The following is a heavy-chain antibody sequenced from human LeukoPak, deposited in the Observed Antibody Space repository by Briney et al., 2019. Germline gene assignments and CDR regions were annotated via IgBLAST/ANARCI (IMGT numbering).Heavy chain of an antibody. V-gene: IGHV3-23*01. Sequence: PGGSLRLSCAASGFTFSSYAMSWVRQAPGKGLDWVSAISGSGGSTYYVDSVKGRFTISRDNSRDTLYLQMNSLRAEDTAVYYCAKGYYDYVWGSYYFDYWGQGTLVTVSS. D-gene: IGHD3-16*01. CDR2: ISGSGGST. CDR1: GFTFSSYA. J-gene: IGHJ4*02. CDR3: AKGYYDYVWGSYYFDY.